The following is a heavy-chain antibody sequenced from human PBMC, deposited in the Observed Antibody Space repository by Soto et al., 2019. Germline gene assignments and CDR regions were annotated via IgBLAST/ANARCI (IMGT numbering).Heavy chain of an antibody. CDR2: IHPNSGGT. CDR3: AKVEAYSNYGVFYYYGMDV. Sequence: GASVKVSFKASGYTFTGYYMHWLRQAPGQGLEWMGWIHPNSGGTNYAQKFQGRVTMTGDTSINTAYMELSRLRSDDTAVYYCAKVEAYSNYGVFYYYGMDVWGQGTTVTVSS. J-gene: IGHJ6*02. D-gene: IGHD4-4*01. V-gene: IGHV1-2*02. CDR1: GYTFTGYY.